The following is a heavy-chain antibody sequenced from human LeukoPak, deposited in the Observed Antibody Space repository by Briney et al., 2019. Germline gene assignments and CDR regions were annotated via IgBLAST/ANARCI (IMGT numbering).Heavy chain of an antibody. J-gene: IGHJ4*02. V-gene: IGHV4-31*03. CDR3: SRGLDSRKLGY. Sequence: SETLSLTCTVSEASFSSGDQYWNWIRQSPGKGLKWIGSIHPSGMLYNNPSLESRVTISIDTSKNPFSLNLNSVTAADTAVYFCSRGLDSRKLGYWGQGTLVTVSS. D-gene: IGHD3-22*01. CDR2: IHPSGML. CDR1: EASFSSGDQY.